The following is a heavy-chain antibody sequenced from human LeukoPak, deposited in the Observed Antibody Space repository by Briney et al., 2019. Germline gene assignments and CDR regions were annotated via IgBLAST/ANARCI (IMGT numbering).Heavy chain of an antibody. V-gene: IGHV4-59*01. CDR1: GGSISNYY. CDR2: VYYSGST. CDR3: AGEEYDSSGYRDAFDI. J-gene: IGHJ3*02. D-gene: IGHD3-22*01. Sequence: SETLSLTCTVSGGSISNYYWSWIRQSPGKGLEWIGYVYYSGSTNYNPSLKSRVTISVDTSKKQFSLKLRSVTAADTAVYYCAGEEYDSSGYRDAFDIWGQGTMVTVSS.